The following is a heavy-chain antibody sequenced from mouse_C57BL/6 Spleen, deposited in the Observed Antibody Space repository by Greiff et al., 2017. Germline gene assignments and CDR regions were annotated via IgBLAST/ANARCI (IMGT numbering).Heavy chain of an antibody. J-gene: IGHJ2*01. CDR1: GYTFTDSE. CDR3: TRPIYDYGSSCSYFDY. Sequence: VKLQESGAELVRPGASVTLSCKASGYTFTDSEMHWVKQTPVHGLEWIGAIDPETGGTAYNQKFKGKAILTAATSSSTAYMELRSLTSENSAVYYSTRPIYDYGSSCSYFDYWGQGTTLTVSS. D-gene: IGHD1-1*01. V-gene: IGHV1-15*01. CDR2: IDPETGGT.